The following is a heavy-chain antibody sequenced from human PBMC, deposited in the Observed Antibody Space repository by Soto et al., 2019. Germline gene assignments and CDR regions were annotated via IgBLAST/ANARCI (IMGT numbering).Heavy chain of an antibody. CDR2: ISGSGGST. V-gene: IGHV3-23*01. J-gene: IGHJ5*02. CDR3: AKGSDIVVVVAATQGWFDP. D-gene: IGHD2-15*01. CDR1: GFTFSSYA. Sequence: GGSLRLSCAASGFTFSSYAMSWVRQAPGKGLEWVSAISGSGGSTYYADSVKGRFTISRDNSKNTLYLQMNSLRAEDTAVYYCAKGSDIVVVVAATQGWFDPWGQGTLVTVSS.